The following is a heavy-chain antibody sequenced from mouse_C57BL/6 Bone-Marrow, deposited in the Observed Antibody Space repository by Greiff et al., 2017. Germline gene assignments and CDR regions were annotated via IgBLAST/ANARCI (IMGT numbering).Heavy chain of an antibody. CDR2: LNPNNDGT. J-gene: IGHJ3*01. V-gene: IGHV1-26*01. CDR3: ARDIYYYGSSYDWFAY. D-gene: IGHD1-1*01. Sequence: EVQLQQSGPELVKPGASVKISCKASGYTFTDYYLNWVKLSHGTSLELIGDLNPNNDGTSYNQKFKGKAPLTVDKSSSTAYMERSSLTSEDSAVYYCARDIYYYGSSYDWFAYWGQGTLVTVSA. CDR1: GYTFTDYY.